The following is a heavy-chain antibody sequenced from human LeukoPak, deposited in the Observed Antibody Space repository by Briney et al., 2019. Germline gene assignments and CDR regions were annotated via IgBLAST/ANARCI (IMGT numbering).Heavy chain of an antibody. J-gene: IGHJ4*02. CDR2: IHRGGTT. V-gene: IGHV3-53*01. D-gene: IGHD6-6*01. CDR3: ARVDGGQSI. CDR1: GFTVSNNY. Sequence: PGGSLRLSCAASGFTVSNNYMSWVRQAPGKGLEWVSLIHRGGTTYYADSVKGRFTISRDNSENTLYFQMNSLRAEDTVVYYCARVDGGQSIWGQGTLVTVSS.